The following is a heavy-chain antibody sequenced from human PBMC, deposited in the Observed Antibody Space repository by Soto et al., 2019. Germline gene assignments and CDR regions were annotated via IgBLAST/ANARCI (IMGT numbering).Heavy chain of an antibody. V-gene: IGHV4-59*01. D-gene: IGHD4-17*01. Sequence: SETLSLTCTVSGGSISNYYWTWIRQPPGKGLEWIGYIYYSGSTNYNPSLKSRVTISVDTSKNQFSLKLSSVTAADTAVYYCARVGMTTHAFDIWGQGTMVTVSS. CDR3: ARVGMTTHAFDI. J-gene: IGHJ3*02. CDR1: GGSISNYY. CDR2: IYYSGST.